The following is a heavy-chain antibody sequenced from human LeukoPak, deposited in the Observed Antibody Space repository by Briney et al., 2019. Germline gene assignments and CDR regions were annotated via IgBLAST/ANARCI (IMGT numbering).Heavy chain of an antibody. CDR2: IIPIFGTA. CDR3: ASGSGYDRVEYNWFDP. V-gene: IGHV1-69*13. J-gene: IGHJ5*02. D-gene: IGHD5-12*01. CDR1: GGTFSSYA. Sequence: SVKVSFKASGGTFSSYAISWVRQAPGQGLEWMGGIIPIFGTANYAQKFQGRVTITADESTSTAYMELSSLRSEDTAVYYCASGSGYDRVEYNWFDPWGQGTLVTVSS.